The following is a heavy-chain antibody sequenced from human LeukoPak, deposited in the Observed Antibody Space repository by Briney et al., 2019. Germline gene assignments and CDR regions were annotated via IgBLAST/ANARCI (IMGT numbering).Heavy chain of an antibody. CDR1: GGSISSSHYY. CDR2: IYYSGST. V-gene: IGHV4-39*07. Sequence: SETLSLSCTVSGGSISSSHYYWGFIRQPPGKGLEWIGSIYYSGSTYYNPSLRSRVIISVDTSKNQFSLKLSSATAADTAVYYCAILPATDIYYYENRGYYRPGVHWGQGTLVTVSS. CDR3: AILPATDIYYYENRGYYRPGVH. J-gene: IGHJ4*02. D-gene: IGHD3-22*01.